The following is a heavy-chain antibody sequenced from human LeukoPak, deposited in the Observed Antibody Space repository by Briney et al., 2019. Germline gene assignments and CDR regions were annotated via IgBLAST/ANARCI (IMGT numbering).Heavy chain of an antibody. CDR1: GGSFSGYY. D-gene: IGHD3-22*01. V-gene: IGHV4-34*01. Sequence: SETLSLICAVYGGSFSGYYWSWIRQPPGKGLEWIGEINHSGSTSYNPSLKSRVTISVDTSKNQFSLKLSSVTAADTAVYYCARTAGGYYDYWGQGTLVTVSS. J-gene: IGHJ4*02. CDR2: INHSGST. CDR3: ARTAGGYYDY.